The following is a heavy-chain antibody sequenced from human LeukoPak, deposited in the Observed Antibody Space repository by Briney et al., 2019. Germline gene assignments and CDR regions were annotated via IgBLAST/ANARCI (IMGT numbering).Heavy chain of an antibody. CDR1: GFTFSSYA. Sequence: EGSLRLSCAASGFTFSSYAMSWVRQAPGKGLEWVSAVSGSGGSTYYADSVKGRFTISRDNSKNTLYLQMNSLRAEDTALYYCAKSGSGSYYKGGYDNWGQGTLVTVSS. D-gene: IGHD3-10*01. CDR3: AKSGSGSYYKGGYDN. V-gene: IGHV3-23*01. CDR2: VSGSGGST. J-gene: IGHJ4*02.